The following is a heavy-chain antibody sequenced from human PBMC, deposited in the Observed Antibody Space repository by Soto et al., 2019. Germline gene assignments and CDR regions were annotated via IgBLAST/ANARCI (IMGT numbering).Heavy chain of an antibody. D-gene: IGHD6-13*01. CDR3: AKSGIAAAGPNDY. Sequence: SMRLSCAASGFTFSSYAMSWVRQAPGKGLEWVSAISGSGGSTYYADSVKGRFTISRDNSKNTLYLQMNSLRAEDTAVYYCAKSGIAAAGPNDYWGQGTLVTVSS. CDR1: GFTFSSYA. V-gene: IGHV3-23*01. J-gene: IGHJ4*02. CDR2: ISGSGGST.